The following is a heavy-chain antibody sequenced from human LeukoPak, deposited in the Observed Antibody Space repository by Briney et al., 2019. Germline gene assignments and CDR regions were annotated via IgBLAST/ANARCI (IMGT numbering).Heavy chain of an antibody. CDR3: ARESRPTWYYDILTGTKPLPLRPPLRRNYYYYMDV. J-gene: IGHJ6*03. D-gene: IGHD3-9*01. V-gene: IGHV4-34*01. CDR1: GGSFSGYY. CDR2: INHSGST. Sequence: PSETLSLTCAVYGGSFSGYYWSWIRQPPGKGLEWIGEINHSGSTNYNPSLKSRVTISVDTSKNQFSLKLSSVTAADTAVYYCARESRPTWYYDILTGTKPLPLRPPLRRNYYYYMDVWGKGTTVTVSS.